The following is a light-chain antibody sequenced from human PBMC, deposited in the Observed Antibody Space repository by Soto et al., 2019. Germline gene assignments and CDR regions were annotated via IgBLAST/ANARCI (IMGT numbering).Light chain of an antibody. V-gene: IGKV1-39*01. J-gene: IGKJ1*01. CDR3: LQYYTYSWT. Sequence: PSSLSASVGDRVTITCRASQSISSYLNWYQQKPGKAPKLLIYGASTLQSGVPSRFSGSGSGTDFTLTISSLQSEDFASYYCLQYYTYSWTFGQGTKVDIK. CDR1: QSISSY. CDR2: GAS.